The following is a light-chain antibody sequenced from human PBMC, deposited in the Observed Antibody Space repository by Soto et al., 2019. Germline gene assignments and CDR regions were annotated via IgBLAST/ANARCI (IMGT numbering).Light chain of an antibody. V-gene: IGKV1-39*01. CDR2: SIS. CDR1: QPISTF. CDR3: QQTYNLPPT. Sequence: DIQLTQSPSSLSASVGDRVSITCRTSQPISTFLNWYHHRPGQAPKLLNYSISKLQSGVPSRFSGGGAGTEFTLTISSLQPEDFGSYSCQQTYNLPPTFGGGTRVQIK. J-gene: IGKJ4*01.